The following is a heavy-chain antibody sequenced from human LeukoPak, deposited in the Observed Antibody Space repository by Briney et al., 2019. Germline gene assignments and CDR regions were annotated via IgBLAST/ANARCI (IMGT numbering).Heavy chain of an antibody. J-gene: IGHJ4*02. V-gene: IGHV4-59*01. Sequence: PSETLSLTCTVSGGSISSYYWSWIRQPPGKGLEWIGYIYYGGSTNYNPSLKSRVTISVDTSKNQFSLKLSSVTAADTAVYYCARSYYGTYDYWGQGTLVTVSS. D-gene: IGHD3-10*01. CDR3: ARSYYGTYDY. CDR1: GGSISSYY. CDR2: IYYGGST.